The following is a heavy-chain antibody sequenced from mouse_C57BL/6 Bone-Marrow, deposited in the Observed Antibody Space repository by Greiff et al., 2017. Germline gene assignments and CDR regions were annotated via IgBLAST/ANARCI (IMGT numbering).Heavy chain of an antibody. D-gene: IGHD1-1*01. J-gene: IGHJ2*01. Sequence: QVHVKQSGAELARPGASVKLSCKASGYTFTSYGISWVKQRTGKGLEWIGEIYPRSGNTYSNEKFKGKATLTADKSSSHGYMDLRILTSEDSAVYFCARSLRDYGRSSFDYWGQGTTLTVSS. CDR1: GYTFTSYG. CDR3: ARSLRDYGRSSFDY. CDR2: IYPRSGNT. V-gene: IGHV1-81*01.